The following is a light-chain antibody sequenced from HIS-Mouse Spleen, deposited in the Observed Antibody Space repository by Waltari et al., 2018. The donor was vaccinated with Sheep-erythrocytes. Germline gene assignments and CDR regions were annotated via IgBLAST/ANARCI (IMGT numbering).Light chain of an antibody. CDR1: SSDVVVYNY. CDR3: CSYAGSYNHV. V-gene: IGLV2-11*01. Sequence: QSALTQPRSVSGSPGQSVTISCTGTSSDVVVYNYFSWYQQHPGKAPKLMIYDVSKRPSGVPDRFSGSKSGNTASLTISGLQAEDEADYYCCSYAGSYNHVFATGTKVTVL. CDR2: DVS. J-gene: IGLJ1*01.